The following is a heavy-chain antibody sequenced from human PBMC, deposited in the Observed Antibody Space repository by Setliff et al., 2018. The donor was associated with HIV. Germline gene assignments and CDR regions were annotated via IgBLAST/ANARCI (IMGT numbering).Heavy chain of an antibody. V-gene: IGHV1-8*01. D-gene: IGHD6-25*01. CDR1: GYTFSSYD. CDR2: MNPNSGNT. Sequence: ASVKVSCKASGYTFSSYDINWVRQATGQGLEWMGWMNPNSGNTGYAQKFQGRVTMTRNTYISTAYMELSSLRSEDAAMYYCARFSYGSVWPETDYWGQGTLVTVSS. J-gene: IGHJ4*02. CDR3: ARFSYGSVWPETDY.